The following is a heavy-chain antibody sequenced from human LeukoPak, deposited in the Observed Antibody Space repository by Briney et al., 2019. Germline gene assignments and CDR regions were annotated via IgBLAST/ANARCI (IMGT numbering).Heavy chain of an antibody. CDR2: ITGSGDDT. Sequence: PGGSLRLSCAASGFTFSAYAMSWVRQAPGKGLGWVSVITGSGDDTYYADSVKGRFTISRDSSRNTLYLQMNSLRAEDTAVYYCAKYTPANYYGSGCIFDYWGQGALVTVSS. V-gene: IGHV3-23*01. CDR1: GFTFSAYA. J-gene: IGHJ4*02. D-gene: IGHD3-10*01. CDR3: AKYTPANYYGSGCIFDY.